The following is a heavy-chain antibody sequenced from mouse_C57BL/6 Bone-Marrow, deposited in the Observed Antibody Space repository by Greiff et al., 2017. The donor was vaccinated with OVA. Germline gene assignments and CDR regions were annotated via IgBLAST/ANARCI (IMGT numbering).Heavy chain of an antibody. CDR2: ISGGGGNT. Sequence: EVQVVESGGGLVKPGGSLKLSCAASGFTFSSYTMSWVRQTPEKRLEWVATISGGGGNTYYPDSVKGRFTISRDNAKNTLYLQMSSLRSEDTALYYCARRWDYYAMDYWGQGTSVTVSS. CDR1: GFTFSSYT. CDR3: ARRWDYYAMDY. J-gene: IGHJ4*01. D-gene: IGHD1-1*02. V-gene: IGHV5-9*01.